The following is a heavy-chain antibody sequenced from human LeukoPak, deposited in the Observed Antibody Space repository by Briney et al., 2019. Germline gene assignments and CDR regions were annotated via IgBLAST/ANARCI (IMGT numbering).Heavy chain of an antibody. D-gene: IGHD3-10*01. J-gene: IGHJ3*02. V-gene: IGHV3-9*01. CDR1: GFTFDDYA. CDR3: ANHMVRGVNDAFDI. CDR2: ISGTGGST. Sequence: PGGSLRLSCAASGFTFDDYAMHWVRQAPGKGLEWVSGISGTGGSTYYADSVKGRFTISRDNAKNSLYLQMNSLRAEDTAVYYCANHMVRGVNDAFDIWGQGTMVTVSS.